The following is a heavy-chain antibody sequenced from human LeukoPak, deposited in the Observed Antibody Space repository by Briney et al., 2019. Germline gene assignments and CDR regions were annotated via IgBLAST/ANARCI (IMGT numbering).Heavy chain of an antibody. CDR2: IKHDGTEK. J-gene: IGHJ6*02. CDR1: GFTFSSYW. V-gene: IGHV3-7*03. CDR3: ARAMDV. Sequence: GGSLRLSCAASGFTFSSYWMSWVRQAPGKGLEWVANIKHDGTEKHYVDSVRGRFTISRDNAKNSLYLQMNSLRAEDTALYYCARAMDVWGQGTTVTVSS.